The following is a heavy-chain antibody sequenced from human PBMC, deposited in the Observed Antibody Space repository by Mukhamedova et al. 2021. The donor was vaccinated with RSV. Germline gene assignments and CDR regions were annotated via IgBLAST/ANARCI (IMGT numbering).Heavy chain of an antibody. Sequence: MHWVRQAPDKGLEWVAVKSQDGSNNYNADPPKGRFTTSRDNPKKRPIRQMNSLRPEDTAVFFCPKEWFNWNENFYYYTMDVWG. V-gene: IGHV3-30*18. J-gene: IGHJ6*02. CDR2: KSQDGSNN. D-gene: IGHD1-20*01. CDR3: PKEWFNWNENFYYYTMDV.